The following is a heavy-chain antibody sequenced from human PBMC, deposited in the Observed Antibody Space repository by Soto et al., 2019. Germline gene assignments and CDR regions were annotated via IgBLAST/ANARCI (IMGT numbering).Heavy chain of an antibody. J-gene: IGHJ5*02. V-gene: IGHV4-30-4*01. CDR1: GGSIRGDDYS. CDR2: IYYSGST. Sequence: QVQLQESGPGLVKPSQTLSLTCTVSGGSIRGDDYSWSWIRQLPGKGLEWIGYIYYSGSTYYNPSLQSQVTISVDTSKNQFSLKLSSVTAADTAVYYCASGWIHLWAWGQGTLVTDFS. D-gene: IGHD5-18*01. CDR3: ASGWIHLWA.